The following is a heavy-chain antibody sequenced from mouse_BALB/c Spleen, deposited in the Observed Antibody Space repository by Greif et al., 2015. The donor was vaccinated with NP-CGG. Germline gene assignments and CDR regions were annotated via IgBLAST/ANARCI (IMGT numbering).Heavy chain of an antibody. CDR3: ARSITTVVDYFDY. J-gene: IGHJ2*01. CDR2: INPSSGYT. Sequence: QVQLKESGAELARPGASVKMSCKASGYTFTSYTMHWVKQRPGQGLEWIGYINPSSGYTNYNQKFKDKATLTADKSSSPAYMQLSSLTSEDSAVYYCARSITTVVDYFDYGGQGTTLTVSS. CDR1: GYTFTSYT. V-gene: IGHV1-4*01. D-gene: IGHD1-1*01.